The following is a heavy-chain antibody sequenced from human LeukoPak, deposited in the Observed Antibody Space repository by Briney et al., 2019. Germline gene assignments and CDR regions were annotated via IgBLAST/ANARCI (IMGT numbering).Heavy chain of an antibody. D-gene: IGHD3-3*01. V-gene: IGHV3-15*01. CDR2: IKGKTNSGAT. CDR3: SWSGFNWLAS. Sequence: GGSLRLSCAAYGFTFIDGWMTWVRQAPGKGLEWVVRIKGKTNSGATDNAAPVKGRFTISRDDSKNTLYLQMDSLTTEDTAVYYCSWSGFNWLASWGQGTLVTVSS. CDR1: GFTFIDGW. J-gene: IGHJ5*01.